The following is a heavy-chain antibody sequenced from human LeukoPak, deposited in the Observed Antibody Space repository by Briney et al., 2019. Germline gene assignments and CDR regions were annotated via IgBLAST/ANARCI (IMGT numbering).Heavy chain of an antibody. CDR2: INPNSGGT. J-gene: IGHJ4*02. Sequence: ASVKVSCKASGYTFTGYYMHWVRQAPGQGLEWMGRINPNSGGTNYAQKFQGRVTMTRDTSISTAYMELSRLRSDDTAVYYCATVSYDSIGYYYRFKYSDYWGQGTLVTVSS. D-gene: IGHD3-22*01. CDR3: ATVSYDSIGYYYRFKYSDY. CDR1: GYTFTGYY. V-gene: IGHV1-2*06.